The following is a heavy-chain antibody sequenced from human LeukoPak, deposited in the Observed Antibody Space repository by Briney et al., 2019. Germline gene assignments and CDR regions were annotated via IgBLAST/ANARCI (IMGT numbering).Heavy chain of an antibody. CDR1: GFTFSSYW. CDR2: IKQDGSEK. Sequence: GGSPRLSCAASGFTFSSYWMSWVRQAPGKGLEWVANIKQDGSEKYYVDSVKGRFTISRDNAKNSLYLQMNSLRAEDTAVYYCARARGPYGDYHYFDYWGQGTLVTVSS. CDR3: ARARGPYGDYHYFDY. J-gene: IGHJ4*02. D-gene: IGHD4-17*01. V-gene: IGHV3-7*03.